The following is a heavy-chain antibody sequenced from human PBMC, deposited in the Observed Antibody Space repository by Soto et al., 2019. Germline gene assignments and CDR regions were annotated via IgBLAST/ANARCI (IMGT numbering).Heavy chain of an antibody. CDR1: GGTFSSYG. D-gene: IGHD6-13*01. CDR3: ARDRIAVEQQQMGYNWLDP. Sequence: ASVKXSCKASGGTFSSYGISWVRQAPGQGLEWMGGIIPIFGTANYAQKFQGRVTITADESTSTAYMELSSLRSEDTAVYYCARDRIAVEQQQMGYNWLDPWGQGTLVTVSS. J-gene: IGHJ5*02. CDR2: IIPIFGTA. V-gene: IGHV1-69*13.